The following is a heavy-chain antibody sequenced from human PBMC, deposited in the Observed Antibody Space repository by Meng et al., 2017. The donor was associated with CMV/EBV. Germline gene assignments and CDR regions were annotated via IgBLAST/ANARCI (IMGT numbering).Heavy chain of an antibody. Sequence: SETLSLTCAVYGGSFSGYYWSWIRQPPGKGLEWIGEINHSGSTNYNPSLKSRVTISVDTSKNQFSLKLSSVTAADTAVYYCARGNHDYGERKGRCWFDPWGQGTLVTISS. CDR3: ARGNHDYGERKGRCWFDP. J-gene: IGHJ5*02. D-gene: IGHD4-17*01. CDR1: GGSFSGYY. V-gene: IGHV4-34*01. CDR2: INHSGST.